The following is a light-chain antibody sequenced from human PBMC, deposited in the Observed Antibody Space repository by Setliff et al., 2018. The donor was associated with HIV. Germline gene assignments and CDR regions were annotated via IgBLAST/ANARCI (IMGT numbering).Light chain of an antibody. J-gene: IGLJ1*01. Sequence: QSALTPPASVSGSPGQSITISCTGTSSDVGGYNYVSWYQHHPGKAPKLMIYEVSNRPSGVSNRFSGSKSGDTASLTISGLQAEDEADYYCSSYTTTTIYVFGTGTKVTVL. CDR1: SSDVGGYNY. V-gene: IGLV2-14*01. CDR3: SSYTTTTIYV. CDR2: EVS.